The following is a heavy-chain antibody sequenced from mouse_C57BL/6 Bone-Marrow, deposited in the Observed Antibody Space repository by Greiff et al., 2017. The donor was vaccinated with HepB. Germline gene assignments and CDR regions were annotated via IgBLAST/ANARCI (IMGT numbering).Heavy chain of an antibody. CDR3: ARYSSFHYYGSSWYFDV. CDR1: GFTFTDYY. J-gene: IGHJ1*03. CDR2: IRNKANGYTT. D-gene: IGHD1-1*01. V-gene: IGHV7-3*01. Sequence: EVKLMESGGGLVQPGGSLSLSCAASGFTFTDYYMSWVRQPPGKALEWLGFIRNKANGYTTEYSASVKGRFTISRDNSQSILYLQMNALRAEDSATYYCARYSSFHYYGSSWYFDVWGTGTTVTVSS.